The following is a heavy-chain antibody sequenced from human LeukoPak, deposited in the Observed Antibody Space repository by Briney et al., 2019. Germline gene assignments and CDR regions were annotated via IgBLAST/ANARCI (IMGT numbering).Heavy chain of an antibody. CDR3: ARAYMVRGALGAFDI. V-gene: IGHV3-66*01. CDR2: IFSGGST. CDR1: GITVNRNY. D-gene: IGHD3-10*01. J-gene: IGHJ3*02. Sequence: PGGSLRLSCTASGITVNRNYMNWVRQAPGKGLEWVSIIFSGGSTYYADSVKGRFTISRDNSKSTVYLQMNSLRAEDTAVYYCARAYMVRGALGAFDIWGQGAMVTVSS.